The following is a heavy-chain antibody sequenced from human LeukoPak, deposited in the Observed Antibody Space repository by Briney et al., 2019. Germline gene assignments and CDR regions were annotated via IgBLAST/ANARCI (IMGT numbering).Heavy chain of an antibody. CDR2: IRSKAYGGTT. J-gene: IGHJ3*02. D-gene: IGHD2-2*01. V-gene: IGHV3-49*05. Sequence: KPGGSLRLSCSASGFTFGDYALSWFRQAPGKGLAWVGFIRSKAYGGTTEYAASVKGRFTISRDDSKSIAYLQMNSLKTEDTAVYYCTTCTSTSCYWGSTYAFDIWGQGTMVTVSS. CDR3: TTCTSTSCYWGSTYAFDI. CDR1: GFTFGDYA.